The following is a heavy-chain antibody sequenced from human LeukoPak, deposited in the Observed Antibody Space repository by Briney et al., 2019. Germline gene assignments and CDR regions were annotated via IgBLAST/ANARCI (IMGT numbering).Heavy chain of an antibody. CDR3: GSSTAYWYFDL. CDR2: ITSSSSYI. J-gene: IGHJ2*01. CDR1: GFTFTSYR. D-gene: IGHD5-18*01. Sequence: GGSLRLSCAASGFTFTSYRMTWVRQAPGKGLEWVSSITSSSSYIFYADSVRGRFTISRDNARNSLYLQMNNLRAEDTAVYYCGSSTAYWYFDLWGRGTLVTVSS. V-gene: IGHV3-21*06.